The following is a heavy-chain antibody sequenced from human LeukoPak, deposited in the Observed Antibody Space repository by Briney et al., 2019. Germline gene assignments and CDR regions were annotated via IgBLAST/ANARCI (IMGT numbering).Heavy chain of an antibody. V-gene: IGHV4-4*07. CDR3: ARDWGIAAAGTSPYYYYGMDV. CDR1: GGSISSYY. CDR2: IYTSGST. J-gene: IGHJ6*02. D-gene: IGHD6-13*01. Sequence: SETLSLTCTVSGGSISSYYWSWIRQPAGKGLEWIGRIYTSGSTNYNPSLKSRVTMSVDTSKNQFSLKLSSVTAADTAVYYCARDWGIAAAGTSPYYYYGMDVWGQGTTVTVSS.